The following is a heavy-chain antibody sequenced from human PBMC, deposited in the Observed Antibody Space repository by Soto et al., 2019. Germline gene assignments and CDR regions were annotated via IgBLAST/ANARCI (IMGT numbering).Heavy chain of an antibody. D-gene: IGHD3-16*02. CDR1: GYTLTELS. Sequence: QVQLVQSGAEVKKPGASVKVSCKVSGYTLTELSMHWVRQAPGKGLEWMGGFDPEDGETIYAQKFQGRVTMPEDTSTDTAYMELSSLRSEDTAVYYCATAPVHSPRPDDIWGSYRYKGAFDIWGQGTMVTVSS. J-gene: IGHJ3*02. CDR3: ATAPVHSPRPDDIWGSYRYKGAFDI. V-gene: IGHV1-24*01. CDR2: FDPEDGET.